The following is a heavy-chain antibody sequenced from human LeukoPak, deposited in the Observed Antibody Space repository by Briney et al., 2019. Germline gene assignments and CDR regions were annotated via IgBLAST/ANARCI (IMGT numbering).Heavy chain of an antibody. J-gene: IGHJ4*02. Sequence: ASVTVSFMASGYTFTSYYMHWVRQAPAQRLEGMGIINTSGGSTSNAQKFHGRATMTRETSTSKVYMEPSSQRSGDTDVYYCASVTRLWWSKAHFDYWGPGALVTASS. CDR3: ASVTRLWWSKAHFDY. CDR1: GYTFTSYY. V-gene: IGHV1-46*01. D-gene: IGHD4/OR15-4a*01. CDR2: INTSGGST.